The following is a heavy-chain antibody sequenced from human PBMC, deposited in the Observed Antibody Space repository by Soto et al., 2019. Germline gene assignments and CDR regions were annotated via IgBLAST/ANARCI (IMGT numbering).Heavy chain of an antibody. Sequence: QVQLQESGPGLVKPSQTLSLTCTVSGGSISSGGYYWSWIRQHPGKGLEWIGYIYYSGSTYYNPSLKSRVTISVDTSKIQFSLKLSSVTAADTAVYYCATGRTSSPTPGDYWGQGTLITVSS. CDR1: GGSISSGGYY. J-gene: IGHJ4*02. CDR3: ATGRTSSPTPGDY. V-gene: IGHV4-31*03. D-gene: IGHD2-2*01. CDR2: IYYSGST.